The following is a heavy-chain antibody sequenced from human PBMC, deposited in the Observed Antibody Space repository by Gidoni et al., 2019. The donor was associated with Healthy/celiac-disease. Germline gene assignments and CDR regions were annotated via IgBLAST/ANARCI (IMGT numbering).Heavy chain of an antibody. V-gene: IGHV3-48*03. CDR2: ISSSGSTI. CDR1: GFTFSSYE. CDR3: ARVDYGGNTGFDY. Sequence: EVQLVESGGGLVQPGGSLRLSCAASGFTFSSYEMNWVRQAQGKGLEWCSYISSSGSTIYYADSVKGRFTISRDNAKNALYLQMNSLRAEDTAVYYCARVDYGGNTGFDYWGQGTLVTVSS. J-gene: IGHJ4*02. D-gene: IGHD4-17*01.